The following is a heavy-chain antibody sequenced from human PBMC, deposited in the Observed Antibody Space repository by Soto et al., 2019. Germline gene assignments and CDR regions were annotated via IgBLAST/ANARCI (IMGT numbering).Heavy chain of an antibody. CDR2: INPNSGGT. CDR1: GYTFTGYY. V-gene: IGHV1-2*02. J-gene: IGHJ4*02. CDR3: ATRSPAFDY. Sequence: ASLKVSCKASGYTFTGYYMHWVRQAPGQGLEWMGWINPNSGGTNYAQKFQGRVTMTTDTSTSTAYMELRSLRSDDTAVYYCATRSPAFDYWGQGTLVTVSS.